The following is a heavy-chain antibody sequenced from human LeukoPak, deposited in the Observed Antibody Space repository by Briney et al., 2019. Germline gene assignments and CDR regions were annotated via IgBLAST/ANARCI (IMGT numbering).Heavy chain of an antibody. CDR2: IRFDGSNI. V-gene: IGHV3-30*02. D-gene: IGHD3-22*01. J-gene: IGHJ4*02. CDR1: GYTFTGYY. CDR3: AKGALYYDSSAYHALDY. Sequence: SCKASGYTFTGYYMHWVRQAPGKGLEWVAFIRFDGSNIYYGDSVKGRFTISRDNSKNTLFLQMNSLRAEDTAVYYCAKGALYYDSSAYHALDYWGQGTLVTVSS.